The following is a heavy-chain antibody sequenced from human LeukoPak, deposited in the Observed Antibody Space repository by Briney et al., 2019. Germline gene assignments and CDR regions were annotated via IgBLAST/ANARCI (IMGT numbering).Heavy chain of an antibody. D-gene: IGHD2-2*03. Sequence: GGSLRLSCTVSGFTFSSSWMSWVRQAPGKGLEWVADIKFDGSAKFFVDSVKGRLTISRDNAKNSVYLQMDSLRVEDTAVYYCAKDSHWILFDDWGQGTLVTVSS. CDR2: IKFDGSAK. V-gene: IGHV3-7*01. CDR1: GFTFSSSW. CDR3: AKDSHWILFDD. J-gene: IGHJ4*02.